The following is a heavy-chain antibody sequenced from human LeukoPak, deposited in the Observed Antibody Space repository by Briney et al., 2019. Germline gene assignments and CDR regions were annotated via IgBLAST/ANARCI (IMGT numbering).Heavy chain of an antibody. V-gene: IGHV4-34*01. CDR2: INLRGST. CDR1: GGSFNDYY. D-gene: IGHD1-7*01. J-gene: IGHJ6*03. CDR3: ARAQLPAATHAAYYHIDV. Sequence: SETLSLTCAVYGGSFNDYYWNWIRQPPGKGLEWIGEINLRGSTTYNPSLKSRVTISLDESKNQFSLKLNSVTAADTAIYYCARAQLPAATHAAYYHIDVWGAGTTVTVSS.